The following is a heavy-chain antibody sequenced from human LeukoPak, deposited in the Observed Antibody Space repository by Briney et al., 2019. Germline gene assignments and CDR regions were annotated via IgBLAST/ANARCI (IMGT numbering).Heavy chain of an antibody. Sequence: ASVKLSCKASGYTFTSYDINWVRQATGQGLEWMGWMNPNSGNTGYAQKFQGRVTMTRNTSISTAYMELSSLRSEDTAVYYCARAYYNWNSYYYYGMDVWGQGTTVTVSS. V-gene: IGHV1-8*01. CDR1: GYTFTSYD. J-gene: IGHJ6*02. CDR3: ARAYYNWNSYYYYGMDV. D-gene: IGHD1-20*01. CDR2: MNPNSGNT.